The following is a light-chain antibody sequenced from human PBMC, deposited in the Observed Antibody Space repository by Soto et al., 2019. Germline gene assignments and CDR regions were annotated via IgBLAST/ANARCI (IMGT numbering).Light chain of an antibody. J-gene: IGLJ1*01. CDR1: SSDVGGYNY. CDR2: DVS. Sequence: QSALTQPRSVSGSPGQSVTISCTGTSSDVGGYNYVSWYQQHPGKAPKLMIFDVSKRPSGVPDRFSGSKSGNTASLTISGLQAEDEADYSCCSYAGSYTVVFGTGTKLTVL. CDR3: CSYAGSYTVV. V-gene: IGLV2-11*01.